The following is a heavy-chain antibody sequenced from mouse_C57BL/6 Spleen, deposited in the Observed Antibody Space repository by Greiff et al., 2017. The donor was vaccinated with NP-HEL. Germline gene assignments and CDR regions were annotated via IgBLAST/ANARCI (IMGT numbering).Heavy chain of an antibody. V-gene: IGHV7-3*01. Sequence: EVRLVESGGGLVQPGGSLSLSCAASGFTFTDYYMSWVRQPPGKALEWLGFIRNKANGYTTEYSASVKGRFTISRDNSQSILYLQMNALRAEDSATYYCARYDYDGVFAYWGQGTLVTVSA. CDR1: GFTFTDYY. CDR2: IRNKANGYTT. J-gene: IGHJ3*01. D-gene: IGHD2-4*01. CDR3: ARYDYDGVFAY.